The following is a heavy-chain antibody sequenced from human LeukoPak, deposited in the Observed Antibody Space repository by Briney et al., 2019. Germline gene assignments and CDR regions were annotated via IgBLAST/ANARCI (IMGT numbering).Heavy chain of an antibody. CDR2: IRYYGSNK. J-gene: IGHJ4*02. CDR3: AKDLARYCSSTSCYS. Sequence: PGGSLSLSCAASGFTFSRYGMHWVRQAPGKGLEWVAFIRYYGSNKYYADSVKGRFTISRDNSKNTLYLQMNSLRAEDTAVYYCAKDLARYCSSTSCYSWGQGTLVTVSS. D-gene: IGHD2-2*01. CDR1: GFTFSRYG. V-gene: IGHV3-30*02.